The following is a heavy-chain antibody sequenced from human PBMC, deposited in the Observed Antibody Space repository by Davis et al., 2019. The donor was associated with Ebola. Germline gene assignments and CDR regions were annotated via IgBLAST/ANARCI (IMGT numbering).Heavy chain of an antibody. Sequence: GESLKISCAASGFSVSTYGMHWVRQAPGKGLEWVAVIWYDGSNKYYADSVKGRFTISRDNSKNTLYLQMNSLRAEDTAVYYCASGWLRTTYGMDVWGQGTTVTVSS. CDR1: GFSVSTYG. D-gene: IGHD5-12*01. CDR2: IWYDGSNK. CDR3: ASGWLRTTYGMDV. V-gene: IGHV3-33*01. J-gene: IGHJ6*02.